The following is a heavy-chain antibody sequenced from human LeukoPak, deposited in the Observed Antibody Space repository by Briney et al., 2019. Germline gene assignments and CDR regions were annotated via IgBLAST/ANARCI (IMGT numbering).Heavy chain of an antibody. CDR2: MNPNSGNT. CDR1: GYTFTSYD. V-gene: IGHV1-8*01. Sequence: GASVKVSCKASGYTFTSYDINWVRQATGQGLEWMGWMNPNSGNTGYAQKFQGRVTMTRNTSISTAYMGLSRLRSDDTAVYYCARAGVWDYSDSSGYHNAAFDIWGQGTMVTVSS. J-gene: IGHJ3*02. CDR3: ARAGVWDYSDSSGYHNAAFDI. D-gene: IGHD3-22*01.